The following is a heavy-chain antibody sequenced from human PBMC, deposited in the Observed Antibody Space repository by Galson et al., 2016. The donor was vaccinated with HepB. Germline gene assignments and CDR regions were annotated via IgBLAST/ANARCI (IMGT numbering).Heavy chain of an antibody. V-gene: IGHV6-1*01. CDR2: TYYRSKWYN. J-gene: IGHJ6*02. Sequence: CAISGDSVSSNSAAWNWIRQSPSRGLEWLGRTYYRSKWYNEYAVSVKSRITINPDTSKNQFSLQLNSVTPEDTAVYYCARDLREALAGTGYYYYGLDVWGQGTTVTASS. CDR3: ARDLREALAGTGYYYYGLDV. D-gene: IGHD6-19*01. CDR1: GDSVSSNSAA.